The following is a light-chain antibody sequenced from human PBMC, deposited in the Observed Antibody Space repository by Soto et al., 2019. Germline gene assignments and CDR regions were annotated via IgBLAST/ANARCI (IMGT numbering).Light chain of an antibody. CDR1: SSDVGGYNY. V-gene: IGLV2-14*01. J-gene: IGLJ2*01. CDR2: DVS. CDR3: SSYTSSSTPHVV. Sequence: QSALTQPASVSGSPGQSITISCTGTSSDVGGYNYVSWYQQHPGKAPKLMIFDVSNRPSGVSNRFSGSKSGNTASLTISGLQAEDEADYYCSSYTSSSTPHVVFGGGTKLTVL.